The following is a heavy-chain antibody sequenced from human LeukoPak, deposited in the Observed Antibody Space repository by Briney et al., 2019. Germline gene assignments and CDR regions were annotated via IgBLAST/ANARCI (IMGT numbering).Heavy chain of an antibody. Sequence: GRSLRLSCAASGVTFSSYAMHWVRQAPGKGLEWVALISYDGSNKYYADSVKGRFTISRDNSKNTLYLQMNSLRAEDTAVYYCARGYCSGGSCYDYWGQGTLVTVSS. CDR2: ISYDGSNK. CDR3: ARGYCSGGSCYDY. CDR1: GVTFSSYA. D-gene: IGHD2-15*01. V-gene: IGHV3-30-3*01. J-gene: IGHJ4*02.